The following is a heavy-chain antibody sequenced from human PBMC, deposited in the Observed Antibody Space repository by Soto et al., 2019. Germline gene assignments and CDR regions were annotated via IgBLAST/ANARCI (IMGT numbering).Heavy chain of an antibody. CDR1: GGTFSSYT. CDR3: ARDRAPGIAAAATDY. J-gene: IGHJ4*02. D-gene: IGHD6-13*01. CDR2: IIPILGIA. V-gene: IGHV1-69*04. Sequence: SVKVSCKASGGTFSSYTISWVRQAPGQGLEWMGRIIPILGIANYAQKFQGRVTITADKSTSTAYMELSSLRSEDTAVYYCARDRAPGIAAAATDYWGQGTLVTVSS.